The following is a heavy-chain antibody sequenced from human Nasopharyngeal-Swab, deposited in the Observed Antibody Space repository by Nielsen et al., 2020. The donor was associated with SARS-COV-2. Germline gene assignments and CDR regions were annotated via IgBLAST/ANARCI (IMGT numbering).Heavy chain of an antibody. J-gene: IGHJ4*02. D-gene: IGHD1-26*01. V-gene: IGHV3-11*04. CDR2: ISSSGSTI. CDR1: GFTFSDYY. Sequence: SLKISCAASGFTFSDYYMSWIRQAPGKGLEWVSYISSSGSTIYYADSVKGRFNISRDNAKNSLYLQMNSLRAEDTAVYYCASEVGATTYDYWGQGTLVTVSS. CDR3: ASEVGATTYDY.